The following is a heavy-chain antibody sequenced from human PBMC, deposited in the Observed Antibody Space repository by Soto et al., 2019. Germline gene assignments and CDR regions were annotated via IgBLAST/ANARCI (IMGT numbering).Heavy chain of an antibody. J-gene: IGHJ3*02. Sequence: GGSLRLSCAASGFTFMTSWMSWVRQAPGKGLEWVANINQDGSGKDYVDSVRGRFTISRDNAKNSLFLQMNSLRAEDTAVYFCANAYIWGQGTMVTVSS. CDR2: INQDGSGK. CDR1: GFTFMTSW. CDR3: ANAYI. V-gene: IGHV3-7*01.